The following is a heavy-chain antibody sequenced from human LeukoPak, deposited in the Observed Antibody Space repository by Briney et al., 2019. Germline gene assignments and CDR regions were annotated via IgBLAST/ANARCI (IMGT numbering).Heavy chain of an antibody. J-gene: IGHJ3*02. CDR1: GFTFSSYG. V-gene: IGHV3-13*01. CDR3: ARGGGSGTRGANDAFDI. D-gene: IGHD3-10*01. CDR2: IGTAGDT. Sequence: GALRLSCAASGFTFSSYGMSWVRQAPGKGLEWVSAIGTAGDTYYPGSVKGRFTISRENAKNSLYLQMNSLRAGDTAVYYCARGGGSGTRGANDAFDIWGQGTMVTVSS.